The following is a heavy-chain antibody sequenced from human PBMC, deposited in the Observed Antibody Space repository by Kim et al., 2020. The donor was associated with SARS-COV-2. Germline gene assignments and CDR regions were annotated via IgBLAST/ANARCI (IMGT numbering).Heavy chain of an antibody. Sequence: SETLSLTCTVSDDSINTTSYAWAWIRQPPGKGLEWIGSVFHSGTPTYYNPSLESRVIMSVDKSKNQFSLNLKSVTAADTAVYFCARQLFNIYDWADLQNFDWWGQGTLVTVSS. D-gene: IGHD1-1*01. V-gene: IGHV4-39*01. CDR1: DDSINTTSYA. J-gene: IGHJ4*02. CDR2: VFHSGTPT. CDR3: ARQLFNIYDWADLQNFDW.